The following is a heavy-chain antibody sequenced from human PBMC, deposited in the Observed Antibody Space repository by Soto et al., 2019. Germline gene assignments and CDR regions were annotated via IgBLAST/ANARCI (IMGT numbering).Heavy chain of an antibody. Sequence: SETLSLTCAVYGGSFSGYYWSWIRQPPGKGLEWIGEINHSGSTNYNPSLKSRVTISVDTSKNQFSLKLSSVTAADTAVYYCARDSGYSYGYRSRHYGMDVWGQGTTVTVSS. CDR3: ARDSGYSYGYRSRHYGMDV. CDR1: GGSFSGYY. V-gene: IGHV4-34*01. CDR2: INHSGST. D-gene: IGHD5-18*01. J-gene: IGHJ6*02.